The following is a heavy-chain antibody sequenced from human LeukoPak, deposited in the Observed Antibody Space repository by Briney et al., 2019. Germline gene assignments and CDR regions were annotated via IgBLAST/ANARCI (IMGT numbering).Heavy chain of an antibody. Sequence: GGSLRLSCAASGFTFSSYSMNWVRQAPGKGLEWASSISSSSSYIYYADSVKGRFTISRDNAKNSLYLQMNSLRAEDTAVYYCARDGDGYKYFDYWGQGTLVTVSS. V-gene: IGHV3-21*01. CDR3: ARDGDGYKYFDY. CDR1: GFTFSSYS. CDR2: ISSSSSYI. J-gene: IGHJ4*02. D-gene: IGHD5-24*01.